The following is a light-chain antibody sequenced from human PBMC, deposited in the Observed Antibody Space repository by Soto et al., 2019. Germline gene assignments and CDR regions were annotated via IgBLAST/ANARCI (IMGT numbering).Light chain of an antibody. CDR1: QSVSSN. J-gene: IGKJ4*01. CDR3: QQYNNWPLT. CDR2: GAS. V-gene: IGKV3-15*01. Sequence: EIVITQSPATLSVSPGERATLSCRASQSVSSNLAWYQQKPGQAPRLLIYGASTRATGIPARFSGSGSETEFTLTISSLQSEDFAVYYCQQYNNWPLTFGGGTKVEIK.